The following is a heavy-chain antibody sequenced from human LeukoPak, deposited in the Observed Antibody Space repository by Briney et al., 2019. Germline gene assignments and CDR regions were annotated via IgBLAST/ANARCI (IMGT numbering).Heavy chain of an antibody. J-gene: IGHJ3*02. CDR2: INLDGSEK. CDR3: ARDSEKSSSFAFDI. V-gene: IGHV3-7*01. Sequence: GGSLRLSCAASGFTFSNYWMAWVRQAPGKGLEWVANINLDGSEKDYVDSLRGRCTISRDDAKNSLYLQVNTLRAEDTAVYYCARDSEKSSSFAFDIWGQGTVVTVSS. D-gene: IGHD6-19*01. CDR1: GFTFSNYW.